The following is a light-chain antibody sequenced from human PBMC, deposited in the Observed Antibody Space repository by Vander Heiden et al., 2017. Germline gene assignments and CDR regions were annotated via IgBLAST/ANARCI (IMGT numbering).Light chain of an antibody. J-gene: IGLJ3*02. CDR1: SSNIGSNY. CDR3: AAFDDSLSVLSWV. CDR2: RNN. V-gene: IGLV1-47*01. Sequence: QSVLTQPPSASGTPGQRVTISCSGSSSNIGSNYVYWYQQPPGTAPKLLLYRNNPRPSGLPVRFSGSRSGTSASLAITWLRSEVEADYYCAAFDDSLSVLSWVFGGGTKLTVL.